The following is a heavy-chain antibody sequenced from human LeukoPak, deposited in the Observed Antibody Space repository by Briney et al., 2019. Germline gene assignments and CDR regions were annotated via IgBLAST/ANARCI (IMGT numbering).Heavy chain of an antibody. D-gene: IGHD2-15*01. Sequence: VKVSCKASGGTFSSYAISWVRQAPGQGLEWMGRIIPILGIANYAQKFQGRVTITADKSTSTAYMELSSLRSEDTAVYYCATADCSGGTCYSGTGIWFDPWGQGTLVTVSS. V-gene: IGHV1-69*04. CDR2: IIPILGIA. CDR1: GGTFSSYA. CDR3: ATADCSGGTCYSGTGIWFDP. J-gene: IGHJ5*02.